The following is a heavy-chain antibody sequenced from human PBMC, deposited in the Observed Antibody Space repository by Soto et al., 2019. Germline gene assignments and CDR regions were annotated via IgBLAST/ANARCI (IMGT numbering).Heavy chain of an antibody. V-gene: IGHV1-3*04. J-gene: IGHJ3*02. Sequence: QVPLVQSGAKVKQPGASVKVSCKSSGYTFTHYAMPWVRQAPGQGLEWLGRINTDNGNTAFSPKFQGRVSITMDTSASTAYVDLSGLSSEDTAVYYCARQGDSRILRDTFDIWGQGTLVTVAS. CDR3: ARQGDSRILRDTFDI. D-gene: IGHD2-8*01. CDR1: GYTFTHYA. CDR2: INTDNGNT.